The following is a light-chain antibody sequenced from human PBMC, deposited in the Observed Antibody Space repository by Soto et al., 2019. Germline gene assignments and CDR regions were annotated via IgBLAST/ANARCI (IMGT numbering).Light chain of an antibody. Sequence: EIVMTQSPATLSVSPGERATLSCRASQSVGSNLAWYQQKPGQAPRLLIYDASTRATGIPARFSGSGSGTEFTLTISSLQSEDFAVYFCQHYYNWRTFGQGTKVEIK. V-gene: IGKV3-15*01. CDR3: QHYYNWRT. CDR2: DAS. J-gene: IGKJ1*01. CDR1: QSVGSN.